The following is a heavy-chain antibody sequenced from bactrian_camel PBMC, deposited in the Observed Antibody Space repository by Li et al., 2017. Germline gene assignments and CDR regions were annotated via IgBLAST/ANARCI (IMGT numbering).Heavy chain of an antibody. CDR2: HYTGTATT. CDR3: AEGRGSRGEHCYSLNY. D-gene: IGHD6*01. Sequence: HVQLVESGGGSVQAGGSLRLSCEISLNIYSSYCMGWFRQAPGKDREAVAAHYTGTATTYVADSVKGRFTMSRGNTGNTVYLQMNNLQPEDTAMYYCAEGRGSRGEHCYSLNYWGQGTQVTVS. V-gene: IGHV3S54*01. J-gene: IGHJ4*01. CDR1: LNIYSSYC.